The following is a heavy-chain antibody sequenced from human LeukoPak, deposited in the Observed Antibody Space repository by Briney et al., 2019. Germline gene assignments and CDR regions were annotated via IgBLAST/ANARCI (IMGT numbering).Heavy chain of an antibody. CDR2: ISAYNGNT. J-gene: IGHJ3*02. CDR3: ARDGFIAAPSARYDAFDI. D-gene: IGHD6-6*01. V-gene: IGHV1-18*01. CDR1: GYTFTSYG. Sequence: ASVKVFCKASGYTFTSYGISWVRQAPGQGLEWMGWISAYNGNTNYAQKLQGRVTMTTDTSTSTAYMELRSLRSDDTAVYYCARDGFIAAPSARYDAFDIWGQGTMVTVSS.